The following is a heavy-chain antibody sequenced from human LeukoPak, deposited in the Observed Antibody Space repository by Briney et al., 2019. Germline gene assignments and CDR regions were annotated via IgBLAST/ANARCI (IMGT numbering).Heavy chain of an antibody. CDR2: ISGSGGST. CDR3: AKGYGSGNYYIDY. J-gene: IGHJ4*02. D-gene: IGHD3-10*01. V-gene: IGHV3-23*01. CDR1: GFIFSSYA. Sequence: GGSLRLSCATSGFIFSSYAMSWVRQAPGKGLEWVSAISGSGGSTYYADSVKGRFTISRDNSKNTLYLQMNSLRAEDTAVYYCAKGYGSGNYYIDYWGQGTLVTVSS.